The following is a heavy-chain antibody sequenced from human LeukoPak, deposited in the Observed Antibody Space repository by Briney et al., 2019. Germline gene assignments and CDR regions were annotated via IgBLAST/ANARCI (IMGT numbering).Heavy chain of an antibody. Sequence: VKPSETLSLTCTVSGGSISNYYWSWIRQPPGKGLEWIGYIYYSGSTYYNPSLRSRVTISVDTSKNQFSLNLHSVTAADTAVYYCARALSGTYGLFQHWGQGTLVTVSS. V-gene: IGHV4-59*01. CDR3: ARALSGTYGLFQH. D-gene: IGHD1-26*01. CDR2: IYYSGST. CDR1: GGSISNYY. J-gene: IGHJ1*01.